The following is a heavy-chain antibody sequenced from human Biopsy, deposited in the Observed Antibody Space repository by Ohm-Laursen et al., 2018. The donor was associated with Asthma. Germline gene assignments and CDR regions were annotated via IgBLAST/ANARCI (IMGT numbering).Heavy chain of an antibody. CDR2: INHSGST. CDR1: GGSFSAYY. CDR3: ARDLSFYDSSGYYRRWFDP. V-gene: IGHV4-34*01. J-gene: IGHJ5*02. D-gene: IGHD3-22*01. Sequence: SETLSLTCAVYGGSFSAYYWSWIRQPPGKGLEWIAEINHSGSTNYNPSLKSRVTMSVDTSKNQFSLKLSSVTAADTAVYYCARDLSFYDSSGYYRRWFDPWGQGTLVTVSS.